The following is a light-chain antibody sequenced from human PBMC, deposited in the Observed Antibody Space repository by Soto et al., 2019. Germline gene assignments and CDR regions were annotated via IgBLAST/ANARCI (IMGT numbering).Light chain of an antibody. Sequence: DIASTTSPASMSLSPGERTTLSCRASQSVSNNYLAWYQQTPGPAPRLLIYGASNRAAGIPDRFSGSGSGTDFTLTISRLEPEDFVVYYWQQYGSAGTFGQGTKVDIK. CDR2: GAS. J-gene: IGKJ1*01. CDR1: QSVSNNY. V-gene: IGKV3-20*01. CDR3: QQYGSAGT.